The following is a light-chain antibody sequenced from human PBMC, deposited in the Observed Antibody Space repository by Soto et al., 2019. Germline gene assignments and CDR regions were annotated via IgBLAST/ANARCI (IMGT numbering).Light chain of an antibody. Sequence: EVGMTQSPATLSVSQGERATLSCRAGESISNNLAWYQQKPGQSPRLLIYDASTRAPGIPVRFAGSGSGTDFALTISSLEPEDFVLYYCQHPPTSFGGGTKVDIK. CDR1: ESISNN. J-gene: IGKJ4*01. CDR3: QHPPTS. V-gene: IGKV3-11*01. CDR2: DAS.